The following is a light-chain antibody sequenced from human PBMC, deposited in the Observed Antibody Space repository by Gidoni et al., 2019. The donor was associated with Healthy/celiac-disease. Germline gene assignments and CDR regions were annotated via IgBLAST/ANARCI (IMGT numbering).Light chain of an antibody. CDR3: MQALQTPRT. CDR2: LGS. Sequence: DIVMTQSPLSLPVTPGEPASISCRSSQSLRHSNGDHYLDWYLQKPGQSPPLLIYLGSNRASGVPDRFSGSGSGTDFTLKISRVEAEDVGVYYCMQALQTPRTFGQGTKVEIK. CDR1: QSLRHSNGDHY. J-gene: IGKJ1*01. V-gene: IGKV2-28*01.